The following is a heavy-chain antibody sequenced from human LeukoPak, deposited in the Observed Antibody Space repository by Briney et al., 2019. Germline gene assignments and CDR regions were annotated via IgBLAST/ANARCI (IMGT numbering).Heavy chain of an antibody. D-gene: IGHD6-6*01. Sequence: SETLSLTCTVSRGSISSGGYYWSWIRQHPGKGLEWIGYIYYSGSTYYNPSLKSRVTISVDTSKNQFSLKLSSVTAADTAVYYCARYYYSTSFDYWGQGTLVTVSS. V-gene: IGHV4-31*03. J-gene: IGHJ4*02. CDR1: RGSISSGGYY. CDR3: ARYYYSTSFDY. CDR2: IYYSGST.